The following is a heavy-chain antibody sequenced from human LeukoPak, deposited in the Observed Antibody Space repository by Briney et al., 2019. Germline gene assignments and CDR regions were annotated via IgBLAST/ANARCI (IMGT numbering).Heavy chain of an antibody. CDR2: ISSSGSTI. V-gene: IGHV3-48*03. J-gene: IGHJ6*03. CDR3: AKIGRSYDFWTGYYEEEVDYMDV. Sequence: GGSLRLSCAASGFTFSSYEMNWVRQAPGKGLEWVSYISSSGSTIYYADSVKGRFTISRDNSKNTLYLQMNSLRAEDTAVYYRAKIGRSYDFWTGYYEEEVDYMDVWGKGTTVTVSS. D-gene: IGHD3-3*01. CDR1: GFTFSSYE.